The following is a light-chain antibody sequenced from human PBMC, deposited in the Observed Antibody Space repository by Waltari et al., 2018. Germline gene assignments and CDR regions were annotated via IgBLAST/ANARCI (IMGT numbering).Light chain of an antibody. V-gene: IGLV1-40*01. CDR3: QSYDMSLSAYV. J-gene: IGLJ1*01. CDR1: SSNVGAGYD. CDR2: DNT. Sequence: QSVLTQPPSVSGAPGQRVTISCTGSSSNVGAGYDVPWYQQLPGRAPKPLIFDNTDRPSGVPNQFSGAKAGTAASLAITGLQAEDEADYYCQSYDMSLSAYVFGTGTRVAVL.